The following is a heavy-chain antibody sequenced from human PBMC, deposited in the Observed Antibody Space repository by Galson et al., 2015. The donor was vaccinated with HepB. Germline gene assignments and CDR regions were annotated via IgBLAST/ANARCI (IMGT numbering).Heavy chain of an antibody. Sequence: SVKVSCKASGGIFSNYAISWVRQAPGQGLEWMGGILPIFRTAHYAQKFQGRVTISADESTTTAYMELSSLRSEDTAVYYCARGSVAGEGLDPWGHGTLVTVSS. V-gene: IGHV1-69*13. D-gene: IGHD3-16*01. CDR2: ILPIFRTA. J-gene: IGHJ5*02. CDR1: GGIFSNYA. CDR3: ARGSVAGEGLDP.